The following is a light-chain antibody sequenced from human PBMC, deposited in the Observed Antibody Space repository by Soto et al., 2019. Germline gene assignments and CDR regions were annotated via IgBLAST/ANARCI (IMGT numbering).Light chain of an antibody. CDR1: QSVRSTF. CDR3: QQFESSVT. V-gene: IGKV3-20*01. J-gene: IGKJ1*01. CDR2: GAS. Sequence: EIVLTQSPGSLSLSPGERATLSCRASQSVRSTFFAWYQQRPDQAPRLLMYGASSRATGIPERFSGSGSGKDFTLTISRLEPEDFGVYYCQQFESSVTFGQGTKVEIK.